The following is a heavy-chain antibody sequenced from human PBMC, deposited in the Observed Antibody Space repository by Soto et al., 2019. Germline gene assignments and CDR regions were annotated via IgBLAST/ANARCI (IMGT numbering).Heavy chain of an antibody. D-gene: IGHD1-1*01. CDR3: VREDDSCDRDYYGLDV. V-gene: IGHV4-30-4*01. Sequence: QVQLQESGPGLVRPSQTLPLTCTVSGGSINSEHYPWTWIRQAPGTGLEWIGYIHYTASIRYNPSLHSRVTMSVDTSKNLFSLNLSSVTAADTAVDFCVREDDSCDRDYYGLDVWGQGTTVTVSS. CDR1: GGSINSEHYP. CDR2: IHYTASI. J-gene: IGHJ6*02.